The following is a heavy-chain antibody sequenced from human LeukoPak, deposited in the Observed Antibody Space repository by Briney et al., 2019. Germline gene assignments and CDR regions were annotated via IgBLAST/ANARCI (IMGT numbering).Heavy chain of an antibody. CDR2: IYTSGST. V-gene: IGHV4-61*02. CDR3: ASGGVVPATYYYYYYMDV. J-gene: IGHJ6*03. D-gene: IGHD2-2*01. Sequence: SQTLSLTXTVSGGSISSGSYYWSWIRQPAGKGLVWIGRIYTSGSTNYNPSLKSRVTISVDTSKNQFSLKLSSVTAADTAVYYCASGGVVPATYYYYYYMDVWGKGTTVTVSS. CDR1: GGSISSGSYY.